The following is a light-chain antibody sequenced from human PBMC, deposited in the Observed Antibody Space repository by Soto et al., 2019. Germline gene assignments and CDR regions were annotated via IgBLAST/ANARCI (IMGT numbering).Light chain of an antibody. CDR3: AAWDDGHLV. CDR1: SSNIGSHT. V-gene: IGLV1-44*01. CDR2: SND. J-gene: IGLJ2*01. Sequence: QSVLTQPPSASGTPGQRVTVSCSGSSSNIGSHTVNWYQQLPGRAPKLLMYSNDQRPSGVPDRFSGSKSDTSASLAISGLQSEDEADYYCAAWDDGHLVFGGGTKLTVL.